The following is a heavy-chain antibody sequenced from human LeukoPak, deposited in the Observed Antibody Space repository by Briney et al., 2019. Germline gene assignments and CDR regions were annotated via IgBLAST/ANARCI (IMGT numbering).Heavy chain of an antibody. V-gene: IGHV3-53*01. D-gene: IGHD3-9*01. CDR1: GFVVSSKY. J-gene: IGHJ4*02. CDR2: MLQGGST. Sequence: GGSLRLSCAASGFVVSSKYMTWVRLAPGRGPEWVSLMLQGGSTYYADSVKGRFTISRDNSKNTLYLQMNTLRDEDTAVYYCARGFTGHGLFDYWGQGTLVTVSS. CDR3: ARGFTGHGLFDY.